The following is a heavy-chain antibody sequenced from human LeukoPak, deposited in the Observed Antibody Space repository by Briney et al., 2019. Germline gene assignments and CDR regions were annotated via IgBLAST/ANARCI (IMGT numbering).Heavy chain of an antibody. Sequence: SSGTLSLTCTVSGGSISSSSYYWGWIRHPPGKGLEWIGSIYYSGSTYYNPSLKSRVTISVDTSKNQFSLKLSSVTAADTAVYYCARHERGTIYYYYYYMDVWGKGTTVTISS. V-gene: IGHV4-39*01. CDR1: GGSISSSSYY. D-gene: IGHD1-14*01. CDR2: IYYSGST. CDR3: ARHERGTIYYYYYYMDV. J-gene: IGHJ6*03.